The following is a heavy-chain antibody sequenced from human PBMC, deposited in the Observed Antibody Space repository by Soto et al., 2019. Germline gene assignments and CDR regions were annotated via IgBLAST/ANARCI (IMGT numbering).Heavy chain of an antibody. CDR3: ARDFDCGGDCYSDWFDP. CDR1: GFTFSSYW. J-gene: IGHJ5*02. D-gene: IGHD2-21*02. Sequence: EVQLVESGGGLVQPGGSLRLSCAASGFTFSSYWMSWVRQAPGKGLEWVANIKQDGSEKYYVDSVKGRFTISRDNAKNSLYLQMNSLRAEDTAVYYCARDFDCGGDCYSDWFDPRGQGTLVTVSS. CDR2: IKQDGSEK. V-gene: IGHV3-7*01.